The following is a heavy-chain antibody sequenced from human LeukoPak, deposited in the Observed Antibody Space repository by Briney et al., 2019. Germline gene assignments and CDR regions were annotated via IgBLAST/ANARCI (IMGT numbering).Heavy chain of an antibody. J-gene: IGHJ4*02. Sequence: SETLSLTCTVSGGSISPYYWSWIRQPPGKGLEWIGEINHSGSTNYNPSLKSRVTISVDTSKNQFSLKLSSVTAADTAVYYCASATVTTIYYWGQGTLVTVSS. CDR2: INHSGST. CDR3: ASATVTTIYY. CDR1: GGSISPYY. D-gene: IGHD4-17*01. V-gene: IGHV4-34*01.